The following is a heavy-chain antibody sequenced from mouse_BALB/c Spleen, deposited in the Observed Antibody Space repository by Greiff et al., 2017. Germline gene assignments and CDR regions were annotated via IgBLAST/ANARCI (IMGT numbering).Heavy chain of an antibody. J-gene: IGHJ4*01. Sequence: EVQVVESGGGLVQPGGSRKLSCAASGFTFSSFGMHWVRQAPEKGLEWVAYISSGSSTIYYADTVKGRFTISRDNPKNTLFLQMTSLRAEDTAMYYCARSSYAMDDWGQGTSVTVSS. CDR1: GFTFSSFG. CDR3: ARSSYAMDD. V-gene: IGHV5-17*02. CDR2: ISSGSSTI.